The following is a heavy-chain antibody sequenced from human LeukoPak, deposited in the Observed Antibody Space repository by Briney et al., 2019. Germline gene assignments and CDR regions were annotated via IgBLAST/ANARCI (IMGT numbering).Heavy chain of an antibody. J-gene: IGHJ3*02. V-gene: IGHV3-30*04. CDR3: ARGSSKQQLLRAGALDI. CDR2: ISYDGNNK. D-gene: IGHD6-13*01. CDR1: GFTFSNFA. Sequence: GRSLRLSCAASGFTFSNFAMHWVRKAPGKGLEWMTVISYDGNNKYYADSVRGRFSISRDNSKNTLFLQMNSLRVEDTAVYYCARGSSKQQLLRAGALDIWGQGTMVTVSS.